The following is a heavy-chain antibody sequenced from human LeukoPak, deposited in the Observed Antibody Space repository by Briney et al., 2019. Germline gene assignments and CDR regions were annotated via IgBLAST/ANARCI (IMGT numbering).Heavy chain of an antibody. J-gene: IGHJ4*02. Sequence: GGSLRLSCAASGFTFSSYSMNWVRQAPGKGLEWVSYISSSSSSIYYADSAKGRFTISRDNAKNSLYLQMNSLRDEDTAVYYCARDPSSGWRVVYFDYWGQGTLVTVSS. CDR2: ISSSSSSI. V-gene: IGHV3-48*02. D-gene: IGHD6-19*01. CDR3: ARDPSSGWRVVYFDY. CDR1: GFTFSSYS.